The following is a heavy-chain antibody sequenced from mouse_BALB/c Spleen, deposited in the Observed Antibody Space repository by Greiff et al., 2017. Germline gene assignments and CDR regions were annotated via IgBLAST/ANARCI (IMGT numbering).Heavy chain of an antibody. D-gene: IGHD2-4*01. J-gene: IGHJ3*01. V-gene: IGHV5-12-1*01. CDR3: ASHPYDYDGSWFAY. CDR1: GFAFSSYD. Sequence: EVHLVESGGGLVKPGGSLKLSCAASGFAFSSYDMSWVRQTPEKRLEWVAYISSGGGSTYYPDTVKGRFTISRDNAKNTLYLQMSSLKSEDTAMYYCASHPYDYDGSWFAYWGQGTLVTVSA. CDR2: ISSGGGST.